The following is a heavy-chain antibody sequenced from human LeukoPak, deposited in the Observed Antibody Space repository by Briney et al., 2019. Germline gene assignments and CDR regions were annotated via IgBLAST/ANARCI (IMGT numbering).Heavy chain of an antibody. V-gene: IGHV1-46*01. CDR3: ARDNSVGDIAWWFDP. Sequence: ASVKVSCKVSGYTLTELSMHWVRQAPGQGLEWIGLINPTGTGTLYAQKFQGRVTMTRDMSTSTDYMELSSLRSEDTAVYYCARDNSVGDIAWWFDPWGQGTLATVSS. CDR2: INPTGTGT. CDR1: GYTLTELS. D-gene: IGHD3-10*01. J-gene: IGHJ5*02.